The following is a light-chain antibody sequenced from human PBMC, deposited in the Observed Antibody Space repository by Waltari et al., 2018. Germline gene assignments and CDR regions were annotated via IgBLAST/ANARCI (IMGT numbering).Light chain of an antibody. CDR3: QQYYSSPAT. CDR2: AAS. Sequence: DIQMTQSPSSVSASVGDRVTITCRASQGISSWLAWYQQKPGKAPKLLIYAASSSQSGVPSRFSGSGSGTDFTLTISCLQSEDFAIYYCQQYYSSPATFGQGTKVEIK. CDR1: QGISSW. V-gene: IGKV1-12*01. J-gene: IGKJ1*01.